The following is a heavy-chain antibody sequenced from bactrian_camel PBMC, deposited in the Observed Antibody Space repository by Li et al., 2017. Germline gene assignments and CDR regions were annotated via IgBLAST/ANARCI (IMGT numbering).Heavy chain of an antibody. J-gene: IGHJ4*01. D-gene: IGHD1*01. CDR2: IDNDGSVT. CDR1: GYTYSTYC. CDR3: AYFRRAISGRTHDLRYLGNY. V-gene: IGHV3S6*01. Sequence: HVQLVESGGGSVQAGGSLRLSCVSSGYTYSTYCMGWFRQSPGKEREGVAGIDNDGSVTYADSVKDRFTISLDNDKNILSLQMDSLKPEDTAMYYCAYFRRAISGRTHDLRYLGNYRGQGTQVTVS.